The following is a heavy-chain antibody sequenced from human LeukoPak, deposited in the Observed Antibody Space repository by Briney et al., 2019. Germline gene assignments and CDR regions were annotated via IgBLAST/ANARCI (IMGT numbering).Heavy chain of an antibody. J-gene: IGHJ5*02. D-gene: IGHD3-3*01. CDR2: IYWNDDK. CDR3: AHRPDYDFWSGFEYWFDP. CDR1: GFSLSTSGVG. V-gene: IGHV2-5*01. Sequence: ESGPTLVKPTQTLTLTCTFSGFSLSTSGVGVGWIRQPPGKALEWLALIYWNDDKRYSPSLKSRLTITKDTSKSQVVLTMTNMDPVDTATYYCAHRPDYDFWSGFEYWFDPWGQGTLVTVSS.